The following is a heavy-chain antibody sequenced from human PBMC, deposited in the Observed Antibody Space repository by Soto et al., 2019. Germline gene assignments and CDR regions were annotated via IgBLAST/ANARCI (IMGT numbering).Heavy chain of an antibody. V-gene: IGHV4-39*01. Sequence: QLQLQESGPGLVKPSETLSLTCTVSGGSISSSSYYWGWIRQPPGKGLEWIGSIYYSGNTYYNPSLKTRVTISVDTSKNQCSLKLSSVTAADAAVYYGAKGCSGGSCYVRDAFDIWGQGTMVTVSS. D-gene: IGHD2-15*01. CDR1: GGSISSSSYY. CDR2: IYYSGNT. J-gene: IGHJ3*02. CDR3: AKGCSGGSCYVRDAFDI.